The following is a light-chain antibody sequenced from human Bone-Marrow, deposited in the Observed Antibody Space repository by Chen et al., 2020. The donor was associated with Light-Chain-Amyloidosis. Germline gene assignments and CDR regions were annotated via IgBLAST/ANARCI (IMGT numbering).Light chain of an antibody. CDR3: QSADSSGTYEVI. CDR1: DLPTKY. V-gene: IGLV3-25*03. Sequence: VSVSPGQTARITCSGDDLPTKYAYWYQQKPGQAPVLVIHRDTERPSGISERFSGSSSGTTATLTISGVQAEDEADYHCQSADSSGTYEVIFGGGTKLTVL. CDR2: RDT. J-gene: IGLJ2*01.